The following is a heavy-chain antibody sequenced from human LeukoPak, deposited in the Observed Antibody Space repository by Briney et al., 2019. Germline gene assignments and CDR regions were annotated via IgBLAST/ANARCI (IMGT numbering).Heavy chain of an antibody. Sequence: ASVKVSCKASGYTFTGYYMHWVRQAPGQGLEWMGWINPNSGGTNYAQKFQGRVTMTRDTSISTAYMELSRLRSDDTAVYYCARGPQLGVLRFLEWLSYPFDIWGQGTMVTVSS. CDR1: GYTFTGYY. CDR3: ARGPQLGVLRFLEWLSYPFDI. CDR2: INPNSGGT. J-gene: IGHJ3*02. V-gene: IGHV1-2*02. D-gene: IGHD3-3*01.